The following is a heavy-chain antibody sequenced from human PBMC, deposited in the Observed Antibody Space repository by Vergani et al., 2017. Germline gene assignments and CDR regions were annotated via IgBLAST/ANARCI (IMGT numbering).Heavy chain of an antibody. V-gene: IGHV3-30*01. D-gene: IGHD4-17*01. J-gene: IGHJ4*02. CDR1: GFTFSSYA. CDR3: ARDIGTTVTTGLFDY. Sequence: QVQLVESGGGVVQPGRSLRLSCAASGFTFSSYAMHWVRQAPGTGLEWVAVISYDGSNKYYADSVKGRFTISRDNSKNTLYLQMNSLRAEDTAVYYCARDIGTTVTTGLFDYWGQGTLVTVSS. CDR2: ISYDGSNK.